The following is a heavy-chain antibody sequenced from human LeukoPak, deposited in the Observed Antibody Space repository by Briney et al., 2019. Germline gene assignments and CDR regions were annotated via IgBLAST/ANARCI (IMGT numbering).Heavy chain of an antibody. CDR2: IYPGDSDT. CDR1: GYSFTSYW. CDR3: ARHGDTAMVTFSLDY. J-gene: IGHJ4*02. D-gene: IGHD5-18*01. Sequence: GESLKISCKGSGYSFTSYWIGWVRQMPGKGLEWMGIIYPGDSDTRYSPSFQGQVTISADKSISTAYLQWSSLKASDTAMYYCARHGDTAMVTFSLDYWGQGTLVTVSS. V-gene: IGHV5-51*01.